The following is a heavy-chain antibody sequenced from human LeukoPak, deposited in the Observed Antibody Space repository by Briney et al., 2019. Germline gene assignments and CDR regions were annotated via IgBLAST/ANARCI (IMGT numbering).Heavy chain of an antibody. CDR1: XG. J-gene: IGHJ4*02. CDR2: IXAYNXNT. V-gene: IGHV1-18*01. Sequence: XGISXXXQAPGQGLEXXXXIXAYNXNTNYAQKLQGRVTMTTDTSTSTAYMELRSLRSDDTAVYYCARILPSYYYDSSGYYWPYYFDYWGQGTLVTVSS. D-gene: IGHD3-22*01. CDR3: ARILPSYYYDSSGYYWPYYFDY.